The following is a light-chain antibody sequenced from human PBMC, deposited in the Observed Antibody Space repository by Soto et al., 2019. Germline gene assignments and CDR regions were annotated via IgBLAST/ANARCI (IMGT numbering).Light chain of an antibody. CDR1: SGHSSYA. CDR2: VNSDGSH. J-gene: IGLJ3*02. Sequence: QLVLTQSPSASASLGASVKLTCTLSSGHSSYAIAWHQQRPEKGPRYLMKVNSDGSHSKGDGIPDRFSGSSSGAERYLTISSLQSEDEADYYCQTWGTGVRVFGGGTKVTVL. CDR3: QTWGTGVRV. V-gene: IGLV4-69*02.